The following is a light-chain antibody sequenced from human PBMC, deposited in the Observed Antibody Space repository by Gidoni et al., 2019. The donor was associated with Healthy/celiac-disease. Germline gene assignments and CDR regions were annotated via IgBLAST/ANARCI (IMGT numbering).Light chain of an antibody. CDR1: QSISRY. J-gene: IGKJ1*01. CDR3: QQSYSTPPWT. V-gene: IGKV1-39*01. Sequence: DILMTQSPSSMSASVGDRVTITFWASQSISRYFNWYQQKPGKAPKLLIYAASSLQSGVPSRFSGSGSGTDFTLTISSLQSEDFATYYCQQSYSTPPWTFGQGTKVEIK. CDR2: AAS.